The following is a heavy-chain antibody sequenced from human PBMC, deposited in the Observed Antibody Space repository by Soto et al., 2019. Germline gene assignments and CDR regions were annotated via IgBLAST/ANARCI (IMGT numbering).Heavy chain of an antibody. Sequence: SETLSLTCSLYSGSLSGYYWSWIRQPPGKGLEWIGEISPSGTTNYSPSLKSRVSISVDTSKNQFSLNLTSLTAADAAVYYCARAPKVSGSAQTRPDFWGQGSLVTVSS. V-gene: IGHV4-34*01. J-gene: IGHJ4*01. CDR1: SGSLSGYY. CDR2: ISPSGTT. CDR3: ARAPKVSGSAQTRPDF. D-gene: IGHD6-6*01.